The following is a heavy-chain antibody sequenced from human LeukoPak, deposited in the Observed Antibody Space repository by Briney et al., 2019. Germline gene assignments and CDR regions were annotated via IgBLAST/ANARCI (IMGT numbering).Heavy chain of an antibody. Sequence: GGSLRLSCAVSGFTISSHGMHWVRQAPGKGLEWEAMISYNGNSKYYGDSVKGRFTISRDNSKDTLYLEMDSLRTEDTAVYYCAKDWGSSGWYNYFDPWGQGTLVTVSS. CDR3: AKDWGSSGWYNYFDP. J-gene: IGHJ5*02. CDR2: ISYNGNSK. D-gene: IGHD6-19*01. V-gene: IGHV3-30*18. CDR1: GFTISSHG.